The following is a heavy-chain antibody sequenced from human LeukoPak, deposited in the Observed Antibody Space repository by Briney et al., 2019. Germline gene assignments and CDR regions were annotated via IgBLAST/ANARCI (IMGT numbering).Heavy chain of an antibody. V-gene: IGHV1-24*01. CDR3: ATSSSPTVTYYVDY. CDR1: GYTLTELS. CDR2: FDPEDGET. D-gene: IGHD4-11*01. J-gene: IGHJ4*02. Sequence: ASAKVSCKVSGYTLTELSMHWVRQAPGKGLEWMGGFDPEDGETIYAQKFQGRVTMTEDTSTDTAYMELSSLRSEDTAVYYCATSSSPTVTYYVDYGDQVTLITVSS.